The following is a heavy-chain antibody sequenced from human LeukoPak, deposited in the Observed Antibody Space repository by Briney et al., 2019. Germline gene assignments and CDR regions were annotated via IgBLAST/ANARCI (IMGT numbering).Heavy chain of an antibody. CDR2: IYYSGST. D-gene: IGHD3-10*01. V-gene: IGHV4-39*07. CDR3: ARGAGSPHLFDY. CDR1: GGSISSTSCY. J-gene: IGHJ4*02. Sequence: SETLSLTCTVSGGSISSTSCYWGWIRQPPGKGLEWIGSIYYSGSTYYNPSLKSRVTTSVDTSKNQFSLKLTSVTAADTAVYYCARGAGSPHLFDYWGQGALVTVSS.